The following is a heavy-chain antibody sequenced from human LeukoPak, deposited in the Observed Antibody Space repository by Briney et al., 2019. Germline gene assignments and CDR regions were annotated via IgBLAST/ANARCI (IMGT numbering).Heavy chain of an antibody. Sequence: SETLSLTCTVSGGSISSYYWSWIRQPPGKGLEWIGYIYYSGSTNYNPSLKSRVTMSVDTSKNQFSLKLSSVTAADTAVYYCARERCNSTSCYTEDYYYMDVWGKGSTVTVSS. CDR2: IYYSGST. D-gene: IGHD2-2*02. CDR3: ARERCNSTSCYTEDYYYMDV. V-gene: IGHV4-59*01. CDR1: GGSISSYY. J-gene: IGHJ6*03.